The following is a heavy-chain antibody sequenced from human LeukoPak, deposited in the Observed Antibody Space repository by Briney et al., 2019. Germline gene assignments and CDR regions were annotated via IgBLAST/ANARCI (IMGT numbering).Heavy chain of an antibody. V-gene: IGHV3-7*01. D-gene: IGHD3-16*01. CDR3: ARARRGYYFDY. Sequence: GGSLRLSCAASGFTFSSYWMSWVRQAPGKGLEWVANIKQDGSEKYYVVSVKGQLTISRDNAKNSLYLQMNSLRAEDTAVYYCARARRGYYFDYWGQGAPVTVSS. CDR2: IKQDGSEK. CDR1: GFTFSSYW. J-gene: IGHJ4*02.